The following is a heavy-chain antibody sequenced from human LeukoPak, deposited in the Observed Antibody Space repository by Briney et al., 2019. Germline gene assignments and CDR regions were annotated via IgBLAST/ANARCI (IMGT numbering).Heavy chain of an antibody. CDR3: ARASNWENYYFDY. D-gene: IGHD7-27*01. Sequence: SQTLSLTCAISGDSVSSNSAAWNWLRQSPSRGLEWLGRTYYRSKWYNDYAVSVKSRITINPDTSKNQFSLQLNSVTPEDTAVYYCARASNWENYYFDYWGQGTLVTVSS. CDR2: TYYRSKWYN. V-gene: IGHV6-1*01. J-gene: IGHJ4*02. CDR1: GDSVSSNSAA.